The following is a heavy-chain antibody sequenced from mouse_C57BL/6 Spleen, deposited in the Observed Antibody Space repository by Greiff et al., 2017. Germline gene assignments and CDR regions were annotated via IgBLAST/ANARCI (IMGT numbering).Heavy chain of an antibody. CDR3: ARSGYDYDGKAMDY. J-gene: IGHJ4*01. D-gene: IGHD2-4*01. Sequence: QVQLKESGAELVRPGASVTLSCKASGYTFTDYEMHWVKQTPVHGLEWIGAIDPETGGTAYNQKFKGKAILTADKSSSTAYMELRSLTSEDSAVYYCARSGYDYDGKAMDYWGQGTSVTVSS. V-gene: IGHV1-15*01. CDR1: GYTFTDYE. CDR2: IDPETGGT.